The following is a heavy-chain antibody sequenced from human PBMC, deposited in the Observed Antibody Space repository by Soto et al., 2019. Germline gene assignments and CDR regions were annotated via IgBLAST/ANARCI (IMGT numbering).Heavy chain of an antibody. J-gene: IGHJ5*02. D-gene: IGHD3-3*01. CDR2: IYPGDSDT. CDR3: ARQGRGYDFWSGYNWFDP. V-gene: IGHV5-51*01. CDR1: GYSFTSYW. Sequence: GESLKISCKGSGYSFTSYWIGWVRQMPGKGLEWMGIIYPGDSDTRYSPSFQGQVTISADKSISTAYLQWSSLKASDTAMYYCARQGRGYDFWSGYNWFDPWGQGTLVTVSS.